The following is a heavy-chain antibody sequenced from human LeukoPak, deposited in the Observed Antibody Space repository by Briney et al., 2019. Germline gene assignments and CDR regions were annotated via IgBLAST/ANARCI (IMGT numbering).Heavy chain of an antibody. CDR3: SALWGFAFDI. CDR1: GFTFSNAW. J-gene: IGHJ3*02. D-gene: IGHD5-18*01. V-gene: IGHV3-15*01. Sequence: PGGSLRLSCAASGFTFSNAWTSWVCQAPWKWLECDGSIKSRTDSRKKDYAAQVKSRFSNSRDYSNSTVSLQMTSLKIENTAVYYCSALWGFAFDIWGQGTVVTVS. CDR2: IKSRTDSRKK.